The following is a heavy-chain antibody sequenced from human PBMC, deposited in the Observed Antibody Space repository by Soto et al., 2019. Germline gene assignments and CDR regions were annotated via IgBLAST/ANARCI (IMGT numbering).Heavy chain of an antibody. V-gene: IGHV4-30-2*01. J-gene: IGHJ6*02. Sequence: PFLPRAVSWGSLSRGGFSWSWIRQPPGKGLEWIGYIYHRGSTYYNPSLKSRVTISVDRSKNQFSLKLSSVTAADTAVYYCARVPGPWGQGTTVTVSS. CDR1: WGSLSRGGFS. CDR2: IYHRGST. CDR3: ARVPGP.